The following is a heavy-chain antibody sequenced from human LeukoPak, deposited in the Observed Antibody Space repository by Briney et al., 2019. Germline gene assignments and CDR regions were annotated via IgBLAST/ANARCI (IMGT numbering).Heavy chain of an antibody. CDR1: GFTFSSFA. CDR2: ISGSDST. Sequence: GVYLRLSCAASGFTFSSFAMSWVRQAPGKGLEWVSAISGSDSTYYADSVKGRFTVSRDNSKNTLYLQMNSLRAEDTAIYYCAKGVRFLDWWILDYWGQGSLVTVSS. J-gene: IGHJ4*02. D-gene: IGHD3-9*01. CDR3: AKGVRFLDWWILDY. V-gene: IGHV3-23*01.